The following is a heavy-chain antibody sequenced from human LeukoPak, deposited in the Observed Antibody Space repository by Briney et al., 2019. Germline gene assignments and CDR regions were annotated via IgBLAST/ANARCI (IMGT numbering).Heavy chain of an antibody. CDR1: GYTLSELS. CDR2: FDPEDGET. J-gene: IGHJ4*02. V-gene: IGHV1-24*01. Sequence: ASVNVSCTVSGYTLSELSMHWVRQSPGKGLEWMGGFDPEDGETIYAQKFQGRVTMTEDTSTDTAYMELSSLRSEDTAVYYCATAAPGYYDSSGYSTEFAYWGQGTLVTVSS. D-gene: IGHD3-22*01. CDR3: ATAAPGYYDSSGYSTEFAY.